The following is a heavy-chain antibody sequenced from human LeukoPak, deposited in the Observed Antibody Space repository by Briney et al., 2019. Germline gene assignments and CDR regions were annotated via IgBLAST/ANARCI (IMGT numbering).Heavy chain of an antibody. D-gene: IGHD3-10*01. J-gene: IGHJ5*02. V-gene: IGHV3-53*01. CDR3: ARSAVGGNWFDP. CDR2: IYSGGST. Sequence: GGSLRLSCAASGFTVSSNYMSWVRQAPGKGLEWASVIYSGGSTYYADSVKGRFTISRDNSKNTLYLQMNSLRAEDTAVYYCARSAVGGNWFDPWGQGTLVTVSS. CDR1: GFTVSSNY.